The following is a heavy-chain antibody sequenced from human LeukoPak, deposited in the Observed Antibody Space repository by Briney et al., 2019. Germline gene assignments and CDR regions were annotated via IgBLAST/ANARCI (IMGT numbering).Heavy chain of an antibody. J-gene: IGHJ4*02. CDR1: GGSFSGYY. D-gene: IGHD3-3*01. CDR2: INHSGST. CDR3: ARVLTYYDFWSGYSQDYYFDY. V-gene: IGHV4-34*01. Sequence: SETLSLTCAVYGGSFSGYYWSWIRQPPGEGLEWIGEINHSGSTNYNPSLKSRVTISVDTSKNQFSLKLSSVTAADTAVYYCARVLTYYDFWSGYSQDYYFDYWGQGTLVTVSS.